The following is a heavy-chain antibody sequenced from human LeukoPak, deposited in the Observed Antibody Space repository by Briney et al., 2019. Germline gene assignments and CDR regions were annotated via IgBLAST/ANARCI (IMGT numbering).Heavy chain of an antibody. CDR3: ARDPLRWQEERLPYYFDY. D-gene: IGHD4-23*01. Sequence: PGGSLRLSCAASGFTFSSYAMHWVRQAPGKGLEWVAVISYDGSNKHYADSVKGRFTISRDNSKNTLYLQMNSLRAEDTAVYYCARDPLRWQEERLPYYFDYWGQGTLVTVSS. CDR2: ISYDGSNK. CDR1: GFTFSSYA. J-gene: IGHJ4*02. V-gene: IGHV3-30*01.